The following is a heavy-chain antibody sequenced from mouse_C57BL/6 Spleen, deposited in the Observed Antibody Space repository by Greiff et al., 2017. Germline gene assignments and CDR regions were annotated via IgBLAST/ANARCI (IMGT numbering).Heavy chain of an antibody. CDR1: GYTFTDYY. D-gene: IGHD2-1*01. CDR2: INPNNGGT. J-gene: IGHJ2*01. Sequence: VQLQQSGPELVKPGASVKISCKASGYTFTDYYMNWVKQSHGKSLEWIGAINPNNGGTSYNQKFKGKATLTVDQSSSTAYMELRSLTSEDSAVYYCARAYGNYDLDYWGQGTTLTVSS. V-gene: IGHV1-26*01. CDR3: ARAYGNYDLDY.